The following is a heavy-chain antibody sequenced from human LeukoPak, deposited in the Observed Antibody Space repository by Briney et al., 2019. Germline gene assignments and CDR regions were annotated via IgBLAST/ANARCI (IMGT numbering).Heavy chain of an antibody. Sequence: SETLSLTCTVSGGSISSYYWGWIRQPPGKGLEWIGYIYYSGSTNYNPSLKSRVTISVDTSKNQFSLKLSSVTAADTAVYYCAREFEQSNWFDPWGQGTLVTVSS. V-gene: IGHV4-59*01. J-gene: IGHJ5*02. CDR1: GGSISSYY. CDR3: AREFEQSNWFDP. CDR2: IYYSGST.